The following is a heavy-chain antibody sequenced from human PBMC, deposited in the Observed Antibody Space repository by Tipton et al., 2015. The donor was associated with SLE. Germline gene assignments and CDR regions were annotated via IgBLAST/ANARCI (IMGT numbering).Heavy chain of an antibody. J-gene: IGHJ4*02. Sequence: TLSLTCTVSGGSISPDDYSWGWIRQPPGKGLEWIGGLYYGGSTFYNPSLKSRVPISGDTSKKQFSLNLSSVTAADTAVYYCARGGEYDILLFDSWGQGTLVTVSP. V-gene: IGHV4-39*07. CDR3: ARGGEYDILLFDS. D-gene: IGHD3-10*01. CDR1: GGSISPDDYS. CDR2: LYYGGST.